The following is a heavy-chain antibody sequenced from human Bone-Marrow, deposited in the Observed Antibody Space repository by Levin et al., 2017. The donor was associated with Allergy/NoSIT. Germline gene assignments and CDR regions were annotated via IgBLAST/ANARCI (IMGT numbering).Heavy chain of an antibody. V-gene: IGHV3-30*03. CDR1: GFTFSSYG. J-gene: IGHJ6*02. CDR2: ISYDGSNK. CDR3: ASSGIAVAESHGMDV. Sequence: GESLKISCAASGFTFSSYGMHWVRQAPGKGLEWVAVISYDGSNKYYADSVKGRFTISRDNSKNTLYLQMNSLRAEDTAVYYCASSGIAVAESHGMDVWGQGTTVTVSS. D-gene: IGHD6-19*01.